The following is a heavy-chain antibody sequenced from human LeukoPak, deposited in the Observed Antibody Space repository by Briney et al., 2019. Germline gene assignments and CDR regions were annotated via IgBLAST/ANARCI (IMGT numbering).Heavy chain of an antibody. Sequence: ASVKVSCEASGYTFTNYTLNWVRQAPGQGLEWMGWIDTNTGNPTYAQGFTGRFVFSLDTSVSTAYLQISSLKAEDTAVYYCARDWTYYYDSSGPPDAFDIWGQGTMVTVSS. CDR2: IDTNTGNP. D-gene: IGHD3-22*01. CDR1: GYTFTNYT. J-gene: IGHJ3*02. V-gene: IGHV7-4-1*02. CDR3: ARDWTYYYDSSGPPDAFDI.